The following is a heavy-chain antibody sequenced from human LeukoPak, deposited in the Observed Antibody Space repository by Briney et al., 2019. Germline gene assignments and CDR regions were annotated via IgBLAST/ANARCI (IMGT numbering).Heavy chain of an antibody. J-gene: IGHJ5*02. D-gene: IGHD4-17*01. CDR1: GFDLGHYE. CDR2: ISVRAATI. Sequence: PGGSLRLSCAAPGFDLGHYEATWVRQAPGKGLEWIAHISVRAATIYYGDSVEGRFTISRDNSQNTLYLQMNSLRAEDTAVYYCTKDPNGDYVGAFDPWGQGTLVTVSS. V-gene: IGHV3-23*01. CDR3: TKDPNGDYVGAFDP.